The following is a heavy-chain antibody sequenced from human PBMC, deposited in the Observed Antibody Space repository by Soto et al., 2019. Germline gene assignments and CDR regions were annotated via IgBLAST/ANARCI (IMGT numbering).Heavy chain of an antibody. J-gene: IGHJ5*02. CDR3: ARDFPSSSSDP. CDR1: GGTFSSYA. V-gene: IGHV1-69*01. CDR2: IIPIFGTA. Sequence: QVHLVQSGAEVKKPGSSVKVSCKASGGTFSSYAITWVRQAPGQGLEWMGGIIPIFGTANYAQKFQGRVTITADESLTTAYMELISLRSEDTAVYYCARDFPSSSSDPWGQGTLVTVSS.